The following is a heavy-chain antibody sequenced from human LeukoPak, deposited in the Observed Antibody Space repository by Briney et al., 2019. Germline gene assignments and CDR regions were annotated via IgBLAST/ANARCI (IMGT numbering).Heavy chain of an antibody. Sequence: TSETLSLTCSVSGGSISSSSSYWGWIRQPPGKGLEWTGSIYYSGSSFDNPALKSRVTISVDTSKNQFSLKLSSVTAADTAVYYCARHRSGWLQSSFDYWGQGTLVTVSS. CDR2: IYYSGSS. V-gene: IGHV4-39*01. D-gene: IGHD5-24*01. J-gene: IGHJ4*02. CDR1: GGSISSSSSY. CDR3: ARHRSGWLQSSFDY.